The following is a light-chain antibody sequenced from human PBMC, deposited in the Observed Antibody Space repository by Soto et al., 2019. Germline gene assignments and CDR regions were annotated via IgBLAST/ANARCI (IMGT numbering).Light chain of an antibody. Sequence: MSSHSLGTLSSSPGERATLSCRASQSVSSYLAWYQQKPGQAPRLLIYDASNRATGIPARFSGSGSGTDFTLTISSLEPEDFAVYYCQQRRNWPPELTFGGGTKVDIK. CDR1: QSVSSY. V-gene: IGKV3-11*01. J-gene: IGKJ4*01. CDR3: QQRRNWPPELT. CDR2: DAS.